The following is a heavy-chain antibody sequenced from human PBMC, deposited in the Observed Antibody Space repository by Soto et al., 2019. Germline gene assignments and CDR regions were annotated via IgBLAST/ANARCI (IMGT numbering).Heavy chain of an antibody. D-gene: IGHD1-26*01. Sequence: PSATLSLTCAGYGGSFSCYYWSWIRQPPGKGLEWIGEINHTGSTNYNPSLKSRVTISLDTSKNQFSLKLISVTAADTALYYCARIVPGYYVMDVWGQGTTVTVSS. CDR3: ARIVPGYYVMDV. J-gene: IGHJ6*02. V-gene: IGHV4-34*01. CDR2: INHTGST. CDR1: GGSFSCYY.